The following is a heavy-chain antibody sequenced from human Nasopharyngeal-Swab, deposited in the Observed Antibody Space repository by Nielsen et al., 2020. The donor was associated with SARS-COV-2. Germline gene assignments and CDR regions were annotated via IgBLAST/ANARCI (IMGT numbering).Heavy chain of an antibody. CDR2: IYYSGST. Sequence: SETLSLTCTVSGGSISSSSYYWGWIRQPPGKGLEWIGSIYYSGSTYYNPSLKSRVTISVDTSKNQFSLKLSSVIAADTAVYYCARHHYAYYYGSGSYFQSRYYYYYYMDVWGKGTTVTVSS. J-gene: IGHJ6*03. CDR1: GGSISSSSYY. CDR3: ARHHYAYYYGSGSYFQSRYYYYYYMDV. D-gene: IGHD3-10*01. V-gene: IGHV4-39*01.